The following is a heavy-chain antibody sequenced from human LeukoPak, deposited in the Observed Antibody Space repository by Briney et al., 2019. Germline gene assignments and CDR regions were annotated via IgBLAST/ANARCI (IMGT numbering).Heavy chain of an antibody. CDR1: GGSISSYY. D-gene: IGHD6-13*01. CDR3: ARDLVMAAAPNYYYYYMDV. J-gene: IGHJ6*03. V-gene: IGHV4-4*07. Sequence: PSETLSLTCTVSGGSISSYYWSWIRQPAGKGLEWIGRIYTSGSTNYNPSLKSRVTMSVDTSKNQFSLKLSSVTAADTAVYYCARDLVMAAAPNYYYYYMDVWGKGTTVTVSS. CDR2: IYTSGST.